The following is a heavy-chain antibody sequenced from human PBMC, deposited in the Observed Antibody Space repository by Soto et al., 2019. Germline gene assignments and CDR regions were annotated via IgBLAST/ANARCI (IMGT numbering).Heavy chain of an antibody. J-gene: IGHJ4*02. D-gene: IGHD4-17*01. CDR1: GGSFSGYY. CDR3: ARGWTTVTTDNIRYFDY. Sequence: SETLSLTCAVYGGSFSGYYWSWIRQPPGKGLEWIGEINHSGSTNYNPSLKSRVTISVDTSKNQFSLKLSSVTAADTAVYYCARGWTTVTTDNIRYFDYWGQGTLVTVSS. CDR2: INHSGST. V-gene: IGHV4-34*01.